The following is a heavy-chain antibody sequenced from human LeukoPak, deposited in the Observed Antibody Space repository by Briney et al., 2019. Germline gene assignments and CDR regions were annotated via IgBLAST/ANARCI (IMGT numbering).Heavy chain of an antibody. CDR3: ARALAEYSDYEPQGSYYYYYMDV. V-gene: IGHV3-53*01. J-gene: IGHJ6*03. CDR2: IYSGGST. Sequence: GGSLRLSCAASGFTVSSNYMSWVRQAPGKGLEWVSVIYSGGSTYYADSVKGRFTISRDNSKNTLYLQMNSLRAEDTAVYYCARALAEYSDYEPQGSYYYYYMDVWGKGTTVTVSS. CDR1: GFTVSSNY. D-gene: IGHD5-12*01.